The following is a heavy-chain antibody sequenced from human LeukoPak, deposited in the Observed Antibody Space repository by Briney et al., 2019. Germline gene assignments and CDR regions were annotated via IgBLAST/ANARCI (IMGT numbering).Heavy chain of an antibody. J-gene: IGHJ5*02. CDR3: ARQRSSSWYNWFDP. Sequence: GGSLRLSCVASGFTFSHYEMNWVRQAPGKGLEWVSHITRSGAVLYHADSVKGRFTISRDNAKNSLYLQMSSLRAEDTAVYYCARQRSSSWYNWFDPWGQGTLVTVSS. CDR1: GFTFSHYE. D-gene: IGHD6-13*01. V-gene: IGHV3-48*01. CDR2: ITRSGAVL.